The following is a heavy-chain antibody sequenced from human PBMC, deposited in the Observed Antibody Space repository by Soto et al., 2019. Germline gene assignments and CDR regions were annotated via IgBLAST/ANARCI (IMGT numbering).Heavy chain of an antibody. CDR3: ARDAACSDCKTFGY. J-gene: IGHJ4*02. CDR2: IRPHSDYT. CDR1: GYTFTSYG. D-gene: IGHD2-15*01. V-gene: IGHV1-18*01. Sequence: QVQLVQSGAEVKKPGSSVKVACKASGYTFTSYGISWVRQAPGQGLEWMGWIRPHSDYTNYAQSLQARVAMTTDTYTCTAYMELGNIRSDDTAVYYCARDAACSDCKTFGYWGQGTLVTVSS.